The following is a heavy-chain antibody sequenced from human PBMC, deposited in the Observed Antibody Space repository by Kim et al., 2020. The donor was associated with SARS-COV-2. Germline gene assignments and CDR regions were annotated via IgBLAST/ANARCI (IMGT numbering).Heavy chain of an antibody. Sequence: QEFQGRVTMTEDTSTDTAYMELSSLRSEDTAVYYCATGGGSYYRGYWFDPWGQGTLVTVSS. CDR3: ATGGGSYYRGYWFDP. D-gene: IGHD1-26*01. V-gene: IGHV1-24*01. J-gene: IGHJ5*02.